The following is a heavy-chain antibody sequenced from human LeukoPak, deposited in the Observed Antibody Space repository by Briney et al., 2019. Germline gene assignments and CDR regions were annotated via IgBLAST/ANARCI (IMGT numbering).Heavy chain of an antibody. CDR2: IYSSGNT. D-gene: IGHD3-3*01. V-gene: IGHV4-4*09. CDR1: GGAIISYY. Sequence: SETLSLTCSVSGGAIISYYWSWIRQPPGKGLEWIGYIYSSGNTNYNPSLRSRVTISVDTSRNQFSLKLTSVTAADTAVYYCAKYEFWSGYFDYWGLGTLVTVSS. J-gene: IGHJ4*02. CDR3: AKYEFWSGYFDY.